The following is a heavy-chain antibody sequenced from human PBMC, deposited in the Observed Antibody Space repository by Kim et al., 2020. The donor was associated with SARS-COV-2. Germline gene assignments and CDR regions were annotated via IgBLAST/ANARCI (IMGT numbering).Heavy chain of an antibody. CDR1: GFTFSSYG. J-gene: IGHJ6*01. CDR2: ISYDGSNK. CDR3: AKDLSSRYFDWLPHYYYG. V-gene: IGHV3-30*18. Sequence: GGSLRLSCAASGFTFSSYGMHWVRQAPGKGLEWVAVISYDGSNKYYADSVKGRFTISRDNSKNTLYLQMNSLRAEDTAVYYCAKDLSSRYFDWLPHYYYG. D-gene: IGHD3-9*01.